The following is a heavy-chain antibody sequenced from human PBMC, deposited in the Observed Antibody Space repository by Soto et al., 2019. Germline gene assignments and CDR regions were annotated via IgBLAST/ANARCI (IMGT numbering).Heavy chain of an antibody. Sequence: PGGSLRLSCAASGFTFTDAWMIWVRQAPGKGLEWVGRLKSRSDGGTTDYAAPVKGRFTISRDDSKDTLWLQMNSLKTEDTAVYYCTTNFYSDHGMDVWGQGTTVTVSS. CDR2: LKSRSDGGTT. D-gene: IGHD4-17*01. CDR1: GFTFTDAW. J-gene: IGHJ6*02. V-gene: IGHV3-15*07. CDR3: TTNFYSDHGMDV.